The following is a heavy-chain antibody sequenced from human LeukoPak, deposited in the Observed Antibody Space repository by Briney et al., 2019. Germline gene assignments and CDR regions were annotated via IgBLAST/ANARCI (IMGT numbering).Heavy chain of an antibody. D-gene: IGHD4-17*01. Sequence: GASVTVSCKVSGYTLTELSMHWVRQAPGKGLEWMGGFDPEDGETIYAQKFQGRVTMTEDTSTDTAYMELSSLRSEDTAVYYCATLDYGDSQGDYWGQGTLVTVSS. J-gene: IGHJ4*02. CDR3: ATLDYGDSQGDY. CDR2: FDPEDGET. CDR1: GYTLTELS. V-gene: IGHV1-24*01.